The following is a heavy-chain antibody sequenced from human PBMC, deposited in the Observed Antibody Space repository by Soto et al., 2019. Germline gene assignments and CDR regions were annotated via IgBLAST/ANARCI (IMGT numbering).Heavy chain of an antibody. Sequence: QVHLEQSGAEVKKPGASVKVTCKASVNTFRNHGISWVRQAPGQGLEWMGWISPYNDNTNYVQKFQGRVSMTTDTATNTAYMELRSLRSDDTAVYYCATLRTSGYHTHYYFGMDVWGQGTTVTVSS. D-gene: IGHD3-22*01. CDR1: VNTFRNHG. CDR3: ATLRTSGYHTHYYFGMDV. J-gene: IGHJ6*02. V-gene: IGHV1-18*01. CDR2: ISPYNDNT.